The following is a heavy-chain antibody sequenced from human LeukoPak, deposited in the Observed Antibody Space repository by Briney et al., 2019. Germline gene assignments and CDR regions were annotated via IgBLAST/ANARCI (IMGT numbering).Heavy chain of an antibody. D-gene: IGHD3-22*01. J-gene: IGHJ4*02. CDR2: INGSGGST. Sequence: GSLRLSCAASGFTFSSYAMSWVRQAPGKGLEWVSVINGSGGSTYYAASVKGRFTISRDNSKNTLYLQMNSLRAEDTAVYYCAKGVGDSSEVVDYWGEGALVTVSS. CDR3: AKGVGDSSEVVDY. CDR1: GFTFSSYA. V-gene: IGHV3-23*01.